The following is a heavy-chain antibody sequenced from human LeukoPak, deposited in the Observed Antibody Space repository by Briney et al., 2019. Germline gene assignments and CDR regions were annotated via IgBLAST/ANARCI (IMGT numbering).Heavy chain of an antibody. CDR3: ARDRPDYDILTGYRYYYGMDV. Sequence: GGSLRLSCAASGFTFSSYAMTWVRQAPGKGLEWVSAISGSGGSTYYADSVKGRFTISRDNSKNTLYLQMNSLRAEDTAVYYCARDRPDYDILTGYRYYYGMDVWGQGTTVTVSS. J-gene: IGHJ6*02. V-gene: IGHV3-23*01. CDR2: ISGSGGST. CDR1: GFTFSSYA. D-gene: IGHD3-9*01.